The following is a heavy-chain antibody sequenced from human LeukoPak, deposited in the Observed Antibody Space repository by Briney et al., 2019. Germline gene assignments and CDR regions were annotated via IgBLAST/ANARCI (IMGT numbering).Heavy chain of an antibody. CDR2: INSDGSST. D-gene: IGHD3-10*01. CDR1: GFTFSSYW. Sequence: QPGGSLRLSCAASGFTFSSYWMHWVRQAPGKGLVWVSRINSDGSSTSYADSVKGRFTISRDNAKNTLYLQMNSLRAEDTAVYYCARPTYGSGSYFGEYYYYYMDVWGKGTTVPVSS. V-gene: IGHV3-74*01. CDR3: ARPTYGSGSYFGEYYYYYMDV. J-gene: IGHJ6*03.